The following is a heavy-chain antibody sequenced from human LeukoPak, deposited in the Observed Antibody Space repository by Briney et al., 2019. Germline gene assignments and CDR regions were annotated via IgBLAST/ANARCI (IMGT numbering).Heavy chain of an antibody. CDR2: IYTSGST. CDR1: GGSISSGSYY. V-gene: IGHV4-61*02. J-gene: IGHJ6*03. Sequence: PSETLSLTXTVSGGSISSGSYYWSWIRQPAGKGLEWIGRIYTSGSTNYNPSLKSRVTISVDTSKNQFSLRLSSVTAADTAVYYCARTAALQDCSSTSCYPYYYYMDVWGKGTTVTVSS. D-gene: IGHD2-2*01. CDR3: ARTAALQDCSSTSCYPYYYYMDV.